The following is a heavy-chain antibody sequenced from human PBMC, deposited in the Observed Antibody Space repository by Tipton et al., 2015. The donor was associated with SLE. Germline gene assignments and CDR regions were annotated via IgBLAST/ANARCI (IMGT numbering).Heavy chain of an antibody. V-gene: IGHV3-23*01. CDR3: ARESGLSDFWSGYWTKNYYYGMDV. CDR2: ISGGGGSS. Sequence: SLRLSCAASGFTFRTYAMAWVRQSPGKGLEWVSLISGGGGSSHYADSVRGRFTISRDNAKSSLYLQMNSLRAEDTAVYYCARESGLSDFWSGYWTKNYYYGMDVWGQGTTVTVSS. J-gene: IGHJ6*02. D-gene: IGHD3-3*01. CDR1: GFTFRTYA.